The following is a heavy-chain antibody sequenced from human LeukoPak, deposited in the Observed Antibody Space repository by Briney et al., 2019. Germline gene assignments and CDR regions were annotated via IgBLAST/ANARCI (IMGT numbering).Heavy chain of an antibody. CDR1: GGSFRSYY. J-gene: IGHJ4*02. Sequence: SETLSLACTVSGGSFRSYYWSWIRQPPGKGLEWIGYISYSGSTNYNPSLKSRVTISVDTSKNQFSLKLSSVTAADTAVYYCARRTYGSGFRYCSGGSCYSGRGTVFDYWGQGTLVTVSS. CDR2: ISYSGST. V-gene: IGHV4-59*12. D-gene: IGHD2-15*01. CDR3: ARRTYGSGFRYCSGGSCYSGRGTVFDY.